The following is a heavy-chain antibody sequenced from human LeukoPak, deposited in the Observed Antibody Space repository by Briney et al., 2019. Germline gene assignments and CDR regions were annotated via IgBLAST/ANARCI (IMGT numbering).Heavy chain of an antibody. J-gene: IGHJ4*02. CDR3: ARDYGDLPARVPYFDY. Sequence: GGSLRLSCAASGFTFSSYSMNWVRQAPGKGLEWVSYMSSSSSMIYYADSVKGRFTISRDNAKNSLYLQMKSLRDEDTAIYYCARDYGDLPARVPYFDYWGQGTLVTVSS. D-gene: IGHD4-17*01. CDR1: GFTFSSYS. CDR2: MSSSSSMI. V-gene: IGHV3-48*02.